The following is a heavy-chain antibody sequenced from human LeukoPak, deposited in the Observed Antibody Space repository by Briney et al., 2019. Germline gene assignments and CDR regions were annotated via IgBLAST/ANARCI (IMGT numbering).Heavy chain of an antibody. D-gene: IGHD1-14*01. CDR1: GFTLSSYE. V-gene: IGHV3-48*03. CDR3: ARGRTASYYSDY. J-gene: IGHJ4*02. Sequence: GGSLRLSCAGSGFTLSSYEMNWVRQALGKGLEWVSYISRSGSTIYYADSVKGRFTISRDNAKNSLYLQMNSLRAEDTAVYYCARGRTASYYSDYWGQGTLVTVSS. CDR2: ISRSGSTI.